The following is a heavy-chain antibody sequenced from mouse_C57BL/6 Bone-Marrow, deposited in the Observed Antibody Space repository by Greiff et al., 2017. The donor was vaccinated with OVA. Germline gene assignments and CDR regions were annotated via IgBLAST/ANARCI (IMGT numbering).Heavy chain of an antibody. Sequence: QVQLKQSGAELARPGASVKLSCKASGYTFTSYGISWVKQRTGQGLEWIGEIYPRSGNTYYNEEFKGQATLTADKYSSTAYMELRSLTSEDSAVYFCARPLFDGSSYDYFDYWGQGTTLTVSS. D-gene: IGHD1-1*01. CDR1: GYTFTSYG. J-gene: IGHJ2*01. CDR2: IYPRSGNT. CDR3: ARPLFDGSSYDYFDY. V-gene: IGHV1-81*01.